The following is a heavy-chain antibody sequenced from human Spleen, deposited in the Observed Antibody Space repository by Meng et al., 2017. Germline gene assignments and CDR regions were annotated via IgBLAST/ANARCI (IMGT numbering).Heavy chain of an antibody. CDR3: ARPGYFYSQFDY. J-gene: IGHJ4*02. CDR1: GFTLSTYW. V-gene: IGHV3-74*01. CDR2: INSDGSDT. D-gene: IGHD1-26*01. Sequence: EVQLVEAGVVLVQPGGSLRLSCAASGFTLSTYWMHWVRQAPGKGLVWVSRINSDGSDTSYADSVKGRFTISRDNAKNTLYLQINSLTDEDTAVYYCARPGYFYSQFDYWGQGILVTVSS.